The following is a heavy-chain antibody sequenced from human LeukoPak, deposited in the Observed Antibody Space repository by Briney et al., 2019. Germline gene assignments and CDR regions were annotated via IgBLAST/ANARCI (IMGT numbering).Heavy chain of an antibody. CDR3: ARDKDPQSRWIHGPSDY. Sequence: PGGSLRLSCAASGFTFSSYSMNWVRQAPGKGLEWVSSISSSSSYIYYADSVKGRFTISRANAKNSLYLQMNSLRAEDTAVYYCARDKDPQSRWIHGPSDYWGQGTLVTVSS. D-gene: IGHD5-18*01. CDR1: GFTFSSYS. CDR2: ISSSSSYI. J-gene: IGHJ4*02. V-gene: IGHV3-21*01.